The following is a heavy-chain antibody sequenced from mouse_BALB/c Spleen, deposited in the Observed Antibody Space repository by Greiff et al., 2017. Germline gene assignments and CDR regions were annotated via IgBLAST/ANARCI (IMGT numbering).Heavy chain of an antibody. J-gene: IGHJ3*01. D-gene: IGHD2-3*01. CDR1: GYTFTSYW. V-gene: IGHV1-7*01. CDR3: ARARYDGYYGAWFAY. CDR2: INPSTGYT. Sequence: VQLQQSGAELAKPGASVKMSCKASGYTFTSYWMHWVKQRPGQGLEWIGYINPSTGYTEYNQKFKDKATLTADKSSSTAYMQLSSLTSEDSAVYYCARARYDGYYGAWFAYWGQGTLVTVSA.